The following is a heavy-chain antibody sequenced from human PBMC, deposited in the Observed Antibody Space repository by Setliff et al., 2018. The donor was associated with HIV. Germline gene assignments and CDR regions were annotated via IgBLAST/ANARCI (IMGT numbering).Heavy chain of an antibody. V-gene: IGHV1-8*02. CDR3: VRKYAKGKNIAVVTARDRAFDI. Sequence: RASVKVSCKASGYTFNSYDINWVRQATGQGLEWMGWLNPDSGNTGFAQKFEGRVTMTRNTSIITAYMELSSLRFEDTAMYYCVRKYAKGKNIAVVTARDRAFDIWGQGTMVTVSS. CDR2: LNPDSGNT. CDR1: GYTFNSYD. D-gene: IGHD2-21*02. J-gene: IGHJ3*02.